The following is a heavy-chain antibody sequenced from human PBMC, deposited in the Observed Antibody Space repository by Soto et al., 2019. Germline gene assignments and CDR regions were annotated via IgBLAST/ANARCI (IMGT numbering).Heavy chain of an antibody. CDR3: AVGATTTDAFDI. J-gene: IGHJ3*02. CDR1: GFTFSSYA. V-gene: IGHV3-30-3*01. D-gene: IGHD1-26*01. CDR2: ISYDGSNK. Sequence: VGSLRLSCAASGFTFSSYAMHWVRQAPGKGLEWVAVISYDGSNKYYADSVKGRFTISRDNSKNTLYLQMNSLRAEDTAVYYCAVGATTTDAFDIWGQGTRVTVS.